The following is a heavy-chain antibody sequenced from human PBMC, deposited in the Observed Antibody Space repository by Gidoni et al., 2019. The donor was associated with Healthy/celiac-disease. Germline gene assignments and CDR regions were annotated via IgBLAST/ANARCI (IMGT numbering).Heavy chain of an antibody. CDR1: GYTFTGYY. Sequence: QVQLVQSGAEVKKPGASVKVSCKASGYTFTGYYMHWVRQAPGQGLEWMGWINPNSGGTNYAQKFQGWVTMTRDTSISTAYMELSRLRSDDTAVYYCARSLLTMVRGVINYFDYWGQGTLVTVSS. J-gene: IGHJ4*02. V-gene: IGHV1-2*04. D-gene: IGHD3-10*01. CDR3: ARSLLTMVRGVINYFDY. CDR2: INPNSGGT.